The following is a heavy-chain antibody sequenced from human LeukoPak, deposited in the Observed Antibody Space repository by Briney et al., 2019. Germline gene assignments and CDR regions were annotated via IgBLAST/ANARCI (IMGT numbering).Heavy chain of an antibody. CDR1: CGSFSGYY. CDR2: INHSGST. J-gene: IGHJ4*02. CDR3: ARKYYYDSSGYIPFDY. Sequence: SETLSFTCAVYCGSFSGYYWSWIRQPPGKGLEWIGQINHSGSTNYNPSLKSRVTISVDTSKNQFSLKLSSVTAADTAVYYCARKYYYDSSGYIPFDYWGQGTLVTVSS. V-gene: IGHV4-34*01. D-gene: IGHD3-22*01.